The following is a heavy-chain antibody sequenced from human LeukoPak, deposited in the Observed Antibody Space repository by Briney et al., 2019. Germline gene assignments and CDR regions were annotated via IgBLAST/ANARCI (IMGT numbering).Heavy chain of an antibody. D-gene: IGHD6-19*01. V-gene: IGHV3-23*01. CDR3: AKRSGYTTGWFFDF. Sequence: LSGGSLRLSCAASGFSFSSYAMSWVRQAPGKGLEWVSSISGSGDNTYYAESVKGRFTISRDNSKNTLFLQMNSLRAEDTAVFYCAKRSGYTTGWFFDFWGQGTLVTVSS. J-gene: IGHJ4*02. CDR1: GFSFSSYA. CDR2: ISGSGDNT.